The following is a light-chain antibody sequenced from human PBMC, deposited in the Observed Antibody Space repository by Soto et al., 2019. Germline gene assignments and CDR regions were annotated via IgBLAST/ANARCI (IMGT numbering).Light chain of an antibody. Sequence: LNQSQNTLSLSPGERATLSCRASQNVANYLDWYQQKPGQAPRLLIYESSNRATGIAARFSGSGSGTDFTLTISSLQPEDFARYYCPHRRNWPHPFAQRTKV. CDR2: ESS. CDR1: QNVANY. J-gene: IGKJ1*01. V-gene: IGKV3-11*01. CDR3: PHRRNWPHP.